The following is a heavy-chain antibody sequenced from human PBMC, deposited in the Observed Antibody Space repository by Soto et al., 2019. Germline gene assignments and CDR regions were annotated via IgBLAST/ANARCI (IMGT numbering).Heavy chain of an antibody. CDR3: ARDLLGYCGTDRYPLAV. CDR2: IYHNGST. Sequence: SETLSLTCRVSGTSISSSYWWAWVRQSPGKGLEWIGEIYHNGSTKYNPSLKSRVTISVDKSNNQFSLKLNSVTAADTAVYYCARDLLGYCGTDRYPLAVWGQGTTVIGSS. CDR1: GTSISSSYW. J-gene: IGHJ6*02. V-gene: IGHV4-4*02. D-gene: IGHD2-21*02.